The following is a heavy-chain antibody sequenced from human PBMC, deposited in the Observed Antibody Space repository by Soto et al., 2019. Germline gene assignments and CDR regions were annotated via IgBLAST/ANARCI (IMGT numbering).Heavy chain of an antibody. Sequence: VKVSCKASGGTFSSYAISWVRQAPGQGLEWMGGIIPIFGTANYAQKFQGRVTITADESTSTAYMELSSLRSEDTAVYYCASSFYGSGSYSMRYFDYWGQGTLVTVSS. CDR2: IIPIFGTA. CDR1: GGTFSSYA. CDR3: ASSFYGSGSYSMRYFDY. J-gene: IGHJ4*02. D-gene: IGHD3-10*01. V-gene: IGHV1-69*13.